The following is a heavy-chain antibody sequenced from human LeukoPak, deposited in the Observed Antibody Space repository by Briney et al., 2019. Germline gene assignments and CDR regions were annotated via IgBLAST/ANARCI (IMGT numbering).Heavy chain of an antibody. CDR1: GFTFSSYS. D-gene: IGHD3-10*01. Sequence: PGGSLRLSCAASGFTFSSYSMNWVRQAPGKGLEWVSSISSSSSYIYYADSVKGRFTISRDNAKNSLYLQMNSLRAEDTAVYYCARMETFGWFGELSSYYMDVWGKGTTVTVSS. CDR3: ARMETFGWFGELSSYYMDV. V-gene: IGHV3-21*01. CDR2: ISSSSSYI. J-gene: IGHJ6*03.